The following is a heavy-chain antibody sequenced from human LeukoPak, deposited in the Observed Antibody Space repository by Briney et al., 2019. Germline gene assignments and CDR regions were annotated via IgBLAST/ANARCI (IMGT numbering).Heavy chain of an antibody. J-gene: IGHJ6*02. V-gene: IGHV3-21*01. CDR1: GSTFSSYS. CDR3: ARDSGYDLLYYYYGMDV. D-gene: IGHD5-12*01. CDR2: ISSSSSYI. Sequence: GGSLRLSCAASGSTFSSYSMNWVRQAPGKGLEWVSSISSSSSYIYYADSVKGRFTISRDNAKNSLYLQMNSLRAEDTAVYYCARDSGYDLLYYYYGMDVWGQGTTVTVSS.